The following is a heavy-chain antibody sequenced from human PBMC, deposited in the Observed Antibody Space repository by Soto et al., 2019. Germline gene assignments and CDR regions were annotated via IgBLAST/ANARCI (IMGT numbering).Heavy chain of an antibody. CDR3: SDRRSSGWGGCFDY. J-gene: IGHJ4*02. CDR2: IYWDGDK. CDR1: EFSVSTSGVG. V-gene: IGHV2-5*02. Sequence: QITLKESGPTLVKPTQTLTLTSTFSEFSVSTSGVGVGWLRQPAGKALEWLALIYWDGDKHYSPSLKSRLTSTRDTSKNQVVLTLTNMDPVDTATYYCSDRRSSGWGGCFDYWGQGTLVTVSS. D-gene: IGHD3-16*01.